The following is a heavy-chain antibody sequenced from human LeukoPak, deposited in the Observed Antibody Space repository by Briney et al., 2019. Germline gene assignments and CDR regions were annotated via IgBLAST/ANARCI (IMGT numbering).Heavy chain of an antibody. D-gene: IGHD2-15*01. J-gene: IGHJ6*02. Sequence: SETLSLTCTVSGGSISSYYWSWIRQPPGKGLEWIGYIYYSGSTNYNPSLKSRVTISVDTSKNQFSLKLSSVTAADTAVYYCARTLSYSNYHYGMDVWGQGTTVTVSS. CDR3: ARTLSYSNYHYGMDV. V-gene: IGHV4-59*08. CDR2: IYYSGST. CDR1: GGSISSYY.